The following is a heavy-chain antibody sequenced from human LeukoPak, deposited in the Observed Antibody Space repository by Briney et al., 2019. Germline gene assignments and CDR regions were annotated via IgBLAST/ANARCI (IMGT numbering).Heavy chain of an antibody. V-gene: IGHV1-18*04. Sequence: GASVKVSCKASGYTFTGYYMHWVRQAPGQGLEWMGWISAYNGNTNYAQKLQGRVTMTTDTSTSTAYMELRSLRSDDTAVYYCARSRRFYDILTGYLDYWGQGTLVTVSS. CDR3: ARSRRFYDILTGYLDY. J-gene: IGHJ4*02. D-gene: IGHD3-9*01. CDR1: GYTFTGYY. CDR2: ISAYNGNT.